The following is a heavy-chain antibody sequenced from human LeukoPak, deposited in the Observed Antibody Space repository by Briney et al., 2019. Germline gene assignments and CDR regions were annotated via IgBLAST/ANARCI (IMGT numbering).Heavy chain of an antibody. CDR1: GYTFTELC. CDR2: FDPEDGET. V-gene: IGHV1-24*01. J-gene: IGHJ5*02. CDR3: ATTQWDRNGFDP. Sequence: ASVKVSCKVSGYTFTELCIHWVRQAPGKGLEWMGGFDPEDGETIYEQKFQGRVTMTEDTSTDTAYMELSSLRSEDTALYYCATTQWDRNGFDPWGQGTLVTVSS. D-gene: IGHD1-26*01.